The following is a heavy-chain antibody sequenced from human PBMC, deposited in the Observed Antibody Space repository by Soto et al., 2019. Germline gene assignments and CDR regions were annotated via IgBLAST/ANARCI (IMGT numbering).Heavy chain of an antibody. CDR3: AIRRXAVAGTRSTYYYYGMDV. D-gene: IGHD6-19*01. V-gene: IGHV1-69*13. J-gene: IGHJ6*02. CDR1: GGTFSSYA. Sequence: SVKVSCKASGGTFSSYAISWVRQAPGQGLEWMGGIIPIFGTANYAQKFQGRVTITADESTSTAYMELSSLRSEDTAVYYCAIRRXAVAGTRSTYYYYGMDVWGQGTTVTVSS. CDR2: IIPIFGTA.